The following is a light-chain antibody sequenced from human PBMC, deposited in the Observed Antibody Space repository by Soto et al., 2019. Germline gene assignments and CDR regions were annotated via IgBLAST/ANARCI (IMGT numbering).Light chain of an antibody. CDR2: DAS. Sequence: DIQMTQSPFSLSASLGDRVTITCRASQSISDYLNWYQQKSGKAPKLLIYDASDLETGVPSRFSGSGSGTDFTFTISSLQPEDIATYYCQQYDNLPLTFGGGTKVEIK. V-gene: IGKV1-33*01. CDR1: QSISDY. J-gene: IGKJ4*01. CDR3: QQYDNLPLT.